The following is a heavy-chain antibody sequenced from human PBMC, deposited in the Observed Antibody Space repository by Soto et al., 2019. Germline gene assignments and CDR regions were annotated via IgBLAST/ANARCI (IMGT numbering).Heavy chain of an antibody. CDR3: ARRGSGSYYDY. Sequence: EVQLLEYEGGLVQPGRSLRLSCAASGFTFSSYAMRWVRQAPVKGLEWVSAISGSGGSTYYADSVKGRFTISRDNSKNTLYLQMNSLRAEDTAVYYCARRGSGSYYDYWGQGTLVTVSS. CDR1: GFTFSSYA. CDR2: ISGSGGST. D-gene: IGHD1-26*01. V-gene: IGHV3-23*01. J-gene: IGHJ4*02.